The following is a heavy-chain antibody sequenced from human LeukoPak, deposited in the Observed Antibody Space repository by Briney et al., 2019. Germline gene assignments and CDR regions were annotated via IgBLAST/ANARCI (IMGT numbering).Heavy chain of an antibody. J-gene: IGHJ6*03. V-gene: IGHV4-30-4*08. CDR3: ARAVYFWSGYPPYYYDMDV. D-gene: IGHD3-3*01. CDR2: IYYSGSP. CDR1: GGSISVGDYY. Sequence: PSETLSLTCTVYGGSISVGDYYWSWIRHPPGECLGWNRYIYYSGSPSCNPSLKSRVTISVDTSKIQFSLKLSSVTAADTAVYYCARAVYFWSGYPPYYYDMDVWGKGTTVTVSS.